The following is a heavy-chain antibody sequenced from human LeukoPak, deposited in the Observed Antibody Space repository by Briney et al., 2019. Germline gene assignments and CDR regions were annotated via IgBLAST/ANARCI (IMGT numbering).Heavy chain of an antibody. CDR2: ISYDGSNK. CDR3: ARELDTAMVKYYYYYGMDV. CDR1: GFTFSSYA. V-gene: IGHV3-30-3*01. D-gene: IGHD5-18*01. J-gene: IGHJ6*02. Sequence: GGSLRLSCAASGFTFSSYAMHWVRQAPVKVLEWVAVISYDGSNKYYADSVKGRFTISRDNSKNTLYLQMNSLRAEDTAVYYCARELDTAMVKYYYYYGMDVWGQGTTVTVSS.